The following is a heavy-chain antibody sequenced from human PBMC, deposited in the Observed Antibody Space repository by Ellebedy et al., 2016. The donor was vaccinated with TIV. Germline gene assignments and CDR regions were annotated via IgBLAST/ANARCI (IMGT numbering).Heavy chain of an antibody. J-gene: IGHJ4*02. D-gene: IGHD3-10*01. CDR1: GFPFSNYA. Sequence: GESLKISXVASGFPFSNYAMLWVRQAPGRGLEWVSSISGSGGTTYYADSVKGRFTVSRDNSKNTLHLQMNSLRADDTAVYYCARRYSGLGSSPAGYWGQGTLVTVSS. V-gene: IGHV3-23*01. CDR3: ARRYSGLGSSPAGY. CDR2: ISGSGGTT.